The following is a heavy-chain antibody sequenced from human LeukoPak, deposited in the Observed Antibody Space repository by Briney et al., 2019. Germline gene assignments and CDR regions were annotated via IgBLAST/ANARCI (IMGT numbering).Heavy chain of an antibody. D-gene: IGHD7-27*01. J-gene: IGHJ6*02. Sequence: GGSLRLSCAASGFTFSTYSMNWVRQAPGKGLEWVSSIDFSSSYIYYIDSVKGRFTISRDNARNSLYLQMNSLRAEDTAVYYCARDGTGFSSGMGVWGQGTTVTLSS. CDR1: GFTFSTYS. CDR3: ARDGTGFSSGMGV. V-gene: IGHV3-21*01. CDR2: IDFSSSYI.